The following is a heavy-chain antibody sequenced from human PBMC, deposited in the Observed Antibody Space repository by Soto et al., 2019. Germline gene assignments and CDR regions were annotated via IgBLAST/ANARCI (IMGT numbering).Heavy chain of an antibody. CDR1: GYSISSSHYY. Sequence: SETLSLTCTVSGYSISSSHYYWGGVRQPPGKGWEGIGEIYHSGSTNYNPSLKSRVTISVDKSKNQFSLKLSSVTAADTAVYYCARSPDSSGYYPRWYYYGMDVWGQGTTVTVSS. V-gene: IGHV4-39*07. CDR2: IYHSGST. J-gene: IGHJ6*02. D-gene: IGHD3-22*01. CDR3: ARSPDSSGYYPRWYYYGMDV.